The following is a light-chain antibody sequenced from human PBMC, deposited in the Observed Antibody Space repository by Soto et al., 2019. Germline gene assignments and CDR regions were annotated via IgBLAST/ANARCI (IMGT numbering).Light chain of an antibody. CDR3: SSYTSSSIDDV. Sequence: QSALTQPASVSGSPGQSITISCTGTSSDVGGYNYVSWYQQHPGKAPKLMIYEVSNRPSGVSNRFSGSKSGNTASLTSSGLQAEDEADYDCSSYTSSSIDDVFGTGTKVTVL. CDR1: SSDVGGYNY. J-gene: IGLJ1*01. CDR2: EVS. V-gene: IGLV2-14*01.